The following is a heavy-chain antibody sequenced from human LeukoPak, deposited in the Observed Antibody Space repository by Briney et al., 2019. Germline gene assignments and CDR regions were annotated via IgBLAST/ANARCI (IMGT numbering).Heavy chain of an antibody. CDR2: ISSSSRTI. Sequence: GGSLRLSCEASGLSLSRYSMNCVRQAPGGGLEWISYISSSSRTIFYADSVKGRFTISRDNAKNSLYLLMNSLRADDTAVYYCARESITGDRDFDYWGQGTLITVSS. CDR1: GLSLSRYS. CDR3: ARESITGDRDFDY. J-gene: IGHJ4*02. D-gene: IGHD7-27*01. V-gene: IGHV3-48*01.